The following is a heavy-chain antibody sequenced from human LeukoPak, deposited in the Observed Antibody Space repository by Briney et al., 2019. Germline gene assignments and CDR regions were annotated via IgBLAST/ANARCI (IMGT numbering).Heavy chain of an antibody. D-gene: IGHD4-23*01. J-gene: IGHJ6*02. Sequence: PSETLSLTCTVSGGSVNSGDSFWSWIRQPPGKGLEWIGYIYYSGSTNYNPSLKSRVTISVDTSKNQFSLKLSSVTAADTAVYYCATVVGGLGGNSVLYYYYGMDVWGQGTTVTVSS. CDR1: GGSVNSGDSF. V-gene: IGHV4-61*08. CDR2: IYYSGST. CDR3: ATVVGGLGGNSVLYYYYGMDV.